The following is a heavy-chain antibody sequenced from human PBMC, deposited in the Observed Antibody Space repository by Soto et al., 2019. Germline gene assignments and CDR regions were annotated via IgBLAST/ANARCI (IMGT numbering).Heavy chain of an antibody. J-gene: IGHJ6*02. Sequence: GGFLRLSCAASRFTITSYNMNWVRQAQGKGLEWVSSITSRSSYIYYADSEKGRFTISRDHAKNALYLQMSSLRTEDTPVYDCAKDRGIDAAMEVWGQGATVTVSS. V-gene: IGHV3-21*01. CDR3: AKDRGIDAAMEV. CDR2: ITSRSSYI. D-gene: IGHD3-10*01. CDR1: RFTITSYN.